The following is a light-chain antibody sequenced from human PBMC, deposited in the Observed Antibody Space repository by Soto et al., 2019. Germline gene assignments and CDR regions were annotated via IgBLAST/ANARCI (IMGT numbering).Light chain of an antibody. Sequence: EIVLTQSPGILSLSPGERATLSCRASQSVSSFLAWYQQKPGQAPRLLIYGASNRATGIPDRFSGSGSETDFTLAISRPQPEAFAVSYCQKYGNSPPFTFGPGTKVDIK. CDR3: QKYGNSPPFT. CDR2: GAS. CDR1: QSVSSF. J-gene: IGKJ3*01. V-gene: IGKV3-20*01.